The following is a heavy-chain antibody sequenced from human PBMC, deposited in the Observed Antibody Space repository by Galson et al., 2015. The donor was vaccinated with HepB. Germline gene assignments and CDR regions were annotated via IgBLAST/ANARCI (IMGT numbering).Heavy chain of an antibody. J-gene: IGHJ4*02. CDR2: ISYDGSNK. V-gene: IGHV3-30*18. CDR3: AKDLSRGPGPLDY. Sequence: SLRLSCAASGFTFSSYGMHWVRQAPVKGLEWVAVISYDGSNKYYADSVKGRFTISRDNSKNTLYLQMNSLRAEDTAVYYCAKDLSRGPGPLDYWGQGTLVTVSS. D-gene: IGHD3-10*01. CDR1: GFTFSSYG.